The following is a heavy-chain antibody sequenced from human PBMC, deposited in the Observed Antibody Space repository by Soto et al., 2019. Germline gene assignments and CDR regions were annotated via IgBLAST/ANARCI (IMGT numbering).Heavy chain of an antibody. J-gene: IGHJ4*02. D-gene: IGHD3-10*01. V-gene: IGHV4-59*12. Sequence: PSETLSLTCTVSGDSISTDYWSWIRQSPGKGLEWIGFIYYGGSTNYNPSLKSRVTISVDTPKNQFSLKLSSVTAADTAVYYCAREPQNYYGSGSYYFGYWGQGTLVTVS. CDR1: GDSISTDY. CDR2: IYYGGST. CDR3: AREPQNYYGSGSYYFGY.